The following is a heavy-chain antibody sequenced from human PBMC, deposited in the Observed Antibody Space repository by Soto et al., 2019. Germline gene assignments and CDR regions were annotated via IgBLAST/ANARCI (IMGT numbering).Heavy chain of an antibody. CDR1: GGCIISGGYS. V-gene: IGHV4-30-2*01. CDR3: AAGGGLLRYY. Sequence: PSDRLSHTCSVSGGCIISGGYSWSWIRQPPGKGLEWIGYIYHSGSPYYNPSLKSRVTISVDRSKNQFSLKLSSVTAADTAVYYCAAGGGLLRYYSSQGNLVTVS. D-gene: IGHD1-26*01. CDR2: IYHSGSP. J-gene: IGHJ4*02.